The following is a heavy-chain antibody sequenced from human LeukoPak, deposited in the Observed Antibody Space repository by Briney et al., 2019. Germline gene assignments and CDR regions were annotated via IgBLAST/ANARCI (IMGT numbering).Heavy chain of an antibody. CDR1: GFTFSSYS. J-gene: IGHJ4*02. CDR2: ISGSGGST. V-gene: IGHV3-23*01. Sequence: GGSLRLSCAASGFTFSSYSMNWVRQAPGKGLEWVSAISGSGGSTYYADSVKGRFTISRDNSKNTLYLQMNSLRAEDTAVYYCTHFWSGYDQWGQGTLVTVSS. D-gene: IGHD3-3*02. CDR3: THFWSGYDQ.